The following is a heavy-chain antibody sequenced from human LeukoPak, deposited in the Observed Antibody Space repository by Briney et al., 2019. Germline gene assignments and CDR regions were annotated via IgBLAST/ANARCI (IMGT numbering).Heavy chain of an antibody. D-gene: IGHD5-12*01. CDR3: AKDDAWVRYQD. CDR1: GFTFSSHW. V-gene: IGHV3-7*03. Sequence: GGSLRLSCADSGFTFSSHWMSWVRQAPGKGLEWVANIKQDGSEKYYVDSVKGRFTISRDNAKNSVYLQMNSLRAEDTAVYYCAKDDAWVRYQDWGQGTLVTVSS. CDR2: IKQDGSEK. J-gene: IGHJ4*02.